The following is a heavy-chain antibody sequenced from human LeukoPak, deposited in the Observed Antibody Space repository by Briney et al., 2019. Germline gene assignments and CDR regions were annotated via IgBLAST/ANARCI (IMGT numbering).Heavy chain of an antibody. CDR2: IYPGDSDT. CDR1: GYSFTSYW. Sequence: GESLKISCKGSGYSFTSYWIGWVRQMPGKGLEWMGIIYPGDSDTRYSPSFQGQVTISADKSISTAYLQWRSLKASDTAMYYCARRTTRYYYDSSGYEAPHFDYWGQGTLVTVSS. CDR3: ARRTTRYYYDSSGYEAPHFDY. V-gene: IGHV5-51*01. D-gene: IGHD3-22*01. J-gene: IGHJ4*02.